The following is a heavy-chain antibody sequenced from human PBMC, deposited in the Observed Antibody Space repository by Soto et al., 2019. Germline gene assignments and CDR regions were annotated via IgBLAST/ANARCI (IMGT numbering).Heavy chain of an antibody. Sequence: EVQLLESGGGLVQPGESLTLSCAASGFTFSTYMNWVRLAPGKGLEWVSAVSGTGDYTYYADSVKGRFTISRDNSKNTLYRQMNSLRADDTAVYYCAKVFERCSEDCPGYLDYWGQGTLVTVSS. J-gene: IGHJ4*02. CDR2: VSGTGDYT. CDR1: GFTFSTY. D-gene: IGHD2-8*01. V-gene: IGHV3-23*01. CDR3: AKVFERCSEDCPGYLDY.